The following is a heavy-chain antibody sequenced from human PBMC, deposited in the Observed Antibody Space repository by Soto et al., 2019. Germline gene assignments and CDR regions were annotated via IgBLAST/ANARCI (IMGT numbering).Heavy chain of an antibody. CDR2: IIPIFGTA. V-gene: IGHV1-69*12. Sequence: QVQLVQSGAEVKKPGSSVKVSCKASGGTFSSYAISWVRQAPGQGLDWMGGIIPIFGTANYAQKFQGRGTITADESTSTAYMELSSLRSEDTAVYYCARGEHGRFLESWFDPWGQGTLVTVSS. CDR1: GGTFSSYA. D-gene: IGHD3-3*01. CDR3: ARGEHGRFLESWFDP. J-gene: IGHJ5*02.